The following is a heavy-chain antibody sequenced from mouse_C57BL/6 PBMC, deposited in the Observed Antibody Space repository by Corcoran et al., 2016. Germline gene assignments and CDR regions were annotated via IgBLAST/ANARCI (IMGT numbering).Heavy chain of an antibody. D-gene: IGHD1-1*01. Sequence: QIQLVQSGPELKKPGETVKISCKASGYTFTTYGMSWVKQAPGKGLKWMGWINTYSGVPTYADDFKGRFAFSLETSASTAYLQINNLKNEATATYFCARRNYGSSYYFDYWAQGTTLTVSS. CDR1: GYTFTTYG. J-gene: IGHJ2*01. CDR2: INTYSGVP. V-gene: IGHV9-3*01. CDR3: ARRNYGSSYYFDY.